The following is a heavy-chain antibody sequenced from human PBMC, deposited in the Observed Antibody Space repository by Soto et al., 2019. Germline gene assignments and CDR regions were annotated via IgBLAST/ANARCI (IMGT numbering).Heavy chain of an antibody. CDR1: GYSFTSYW. D-gene: IGHD2-21*01. J-gene: IGHJ3*02. CDR2: IDPSDSYI. Sequence: PRESLNISCNGSGYSFTSYWISWVRQMPGKGLEWMGRIDPSDSYINYSPSFQGHVTISADKSISTAYLQWRSLKASETAMYYCARGRIRGGVDAFEIWGQGTMDSVSS. V-gene: IGHV5-10-1*01. CDR3: ARGRIRGGVDAFEI.